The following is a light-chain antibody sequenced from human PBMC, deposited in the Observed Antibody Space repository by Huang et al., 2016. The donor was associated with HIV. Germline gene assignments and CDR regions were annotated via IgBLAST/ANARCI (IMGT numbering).Light chain of an antibody. CDR1: QSVGSY. V-gene: IGKV3-11*01. CDR3: QQRRNWPHT. Sequence: DIVLTQSPATLSLSPGERVTLSCRASQSVGSYLAWYQQKPGQAPRLLIYDTSNRATGIPTRFSGSGSGTDFTLTISSLESEDFAVYYCQQRRNWPHTFGQGTRLEI. J-gene: IGKJ2*01. CDR2: DTS.